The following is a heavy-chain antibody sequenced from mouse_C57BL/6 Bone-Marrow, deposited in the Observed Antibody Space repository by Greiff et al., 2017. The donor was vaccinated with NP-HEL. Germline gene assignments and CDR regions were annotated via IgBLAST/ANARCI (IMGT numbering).Heavy chain of an antibody. V-gene: IGHV1-81*01. J-gene: IGHJ2*01. CDR1: GYTFTSYG. CDR3: ARWGAILFDY. Sequence: VQLQQSGAELARPGASVKLSCKASGYTFTSYGISWVKQRTGQGLEWIGEIYPRSGNTYSTEQFKGKATLTADKSSSPAYMELRSLTSEDSAVYFCARWGAILFDYWGQGTTLTVSS. CDR2: IYPRSGNT.